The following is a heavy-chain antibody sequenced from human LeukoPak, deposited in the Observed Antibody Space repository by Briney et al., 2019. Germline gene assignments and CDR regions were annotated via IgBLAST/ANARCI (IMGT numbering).Heavy chain of an antibody. CDR3: ARDVTSDGSGINGMDV. J-gene: IGHJ6*02. D-gene: IGHD3-10*01. V-gene: IGHV1-24*01. Sequence: ASVKVSCKVSGYTLTELSMHWVRQAPGKGLEWMGGFDPEDGETIYAQKFQGRVTMTRDTSTSTVYMELSSLRSEDTAVYYCARDVTSDGSGINGMDVWGQGTTVTVSS. CDR1: GYTLTELS. CDR2: FDPEDGET.